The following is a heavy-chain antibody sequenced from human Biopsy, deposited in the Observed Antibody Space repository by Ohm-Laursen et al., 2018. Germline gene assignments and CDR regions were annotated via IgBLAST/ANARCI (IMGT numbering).Heavy chain of an antibody. D-gene: IGHD3-22*01. CDR1: GFTFSTYA. V-gene: IGHV3-23*01. Sequence: SLRLSCSASGFTFSTYAMSWVRQAPGRGLECVSIISPGSAYTYYGDSVKGRFTISRDNSRNILYLQMNSLRAEDTAIYYCAKDWTSQYYYDTMDDYWGQGTLVTVSS. CDR2: ISPGSAYT. J-gene: IGHJ4*02. CDR3: AKDWTSQYYYDTMDDY.